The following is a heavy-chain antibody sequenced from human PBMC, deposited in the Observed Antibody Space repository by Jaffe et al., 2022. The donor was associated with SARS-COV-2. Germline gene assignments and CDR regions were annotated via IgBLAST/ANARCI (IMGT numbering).Heavy chain of an antibody. CDR3: ARDGGGIVVVPAATGAFDI. CDR2: IYYSGST. V-gene: IGHV4-59*01. CDR1: GGSISSYY. Sequence: QVQLQESGPGLVKPSETLSLTCTVSGGSISSYYWSWIRQPPGKGLEWIGYIYYSGSTNYNPSLKSRVTISVDTSKNQFSLKLSSVTAADTAVYYCARDGGGIVVVPAATGAFDIWGQGTMVTVSS. D-gene: IGHD2-2*01. J-gene: IGHJ3*02.